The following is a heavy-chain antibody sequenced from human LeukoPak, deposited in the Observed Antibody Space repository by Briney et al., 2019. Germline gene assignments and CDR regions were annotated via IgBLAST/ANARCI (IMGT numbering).Heavy chain of an antibody. J-gene: IGHJ4*02. D-gene: IGHD3-10*01. CDR3: AGLSTYYFPGITMLRGVISDFDY. CDR2: INHSGST. V-gene: IGHV4-34*01. CDR1: GGSFSGYY. Sequence: SETLSLTCAVYGGSFSGYYWSWIRQPPGKGLEWIGEINHSGSTNYNPSLKSRVTISVDTSKNQFSLKLSSVTAADTAVYYGAGLSTYYFPGITMLRGVISDFDYWGQGTLVTVSS.